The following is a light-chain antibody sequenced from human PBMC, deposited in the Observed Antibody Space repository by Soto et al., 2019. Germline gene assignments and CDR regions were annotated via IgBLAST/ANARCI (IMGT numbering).Light chain of an antibody. CDR3: QLYNIHPYT. Sequence: DIQMTQSPSTLSASVGDRVTITCRASQSINNWLAWYQQKPGKAPKLLIYKGSSLQSGVPSRFSGSASGTEFTLTISSLQTVDFETYYFQLYNIHPYTFGQETRLEIK. CDR1: QSINNW. V-gene: IGKV1-5*03. J-gene: IGKJ2*01. CDR2: KGS.